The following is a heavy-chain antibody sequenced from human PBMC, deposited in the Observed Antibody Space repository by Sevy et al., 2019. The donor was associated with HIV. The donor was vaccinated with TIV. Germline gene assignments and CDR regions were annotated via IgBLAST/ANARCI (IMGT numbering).Heavy chain of an antibody. V-gene: IGHV3-21*01. Sequence: GGSLRLSCAASGFTFSSYSMNWDRQAPGKGLEWVSSISSSSSYIYYADSVKGRFTISRDNAKNSLYLQMNSLRAEDTAVYYCARDPLSRDGDGFDYWGQGTLVTVSS. J-gene: IGHJ4*02. D-gene: IGHD4-17*01. CDR1: GFTFSSYS. CDR2: ISSSSSYI. CDR3: ARDPLSRDGDGFDY.